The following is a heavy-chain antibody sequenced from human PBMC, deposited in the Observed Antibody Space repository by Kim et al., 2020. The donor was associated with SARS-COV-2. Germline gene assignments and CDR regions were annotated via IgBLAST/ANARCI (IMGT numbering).Heavy chain of an antibody. D-gene: IGHD3-22*01. CDR3: AKSYDSSGFSSFFDY. CDR2: IGWNSGNI. J-gene: IGHJ4*02. CDR1: GFTFDDYA. Sequence: GGSLRLSCAASGFTFDDYAMHWVRQAPGKGLEWVSGIGWNSGNIGYADSVKGRFTISRDNAKNSLYLQMNSLRAEDTALYYCAKSYDSSGFSSFFDYWGQGTLVTVSS. V-gene: IGHV3-9*01.